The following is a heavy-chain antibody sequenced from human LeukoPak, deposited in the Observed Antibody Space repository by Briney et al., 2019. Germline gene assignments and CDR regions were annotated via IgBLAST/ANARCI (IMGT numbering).Heavy chain of an antibody. CDR1: GFTFSSYG. Sequence: GGSLRLSCAASGFTFSSYGMHWVRQAPGKGLEWVAVISYDGSNKYYADSVKGRFTISRDNSKNTLYLQMNSLRAEDTAAYYCAKVHPRGVGATALIFDYWGQGTLVTVSS. CDR3: AKVHPRGVGATALIFDY. D-gene: IGHD1-26*01. CDR2: ISYDGSNK. J-gene: IGHJ4*02. V-gene: IGHV3-30*18.